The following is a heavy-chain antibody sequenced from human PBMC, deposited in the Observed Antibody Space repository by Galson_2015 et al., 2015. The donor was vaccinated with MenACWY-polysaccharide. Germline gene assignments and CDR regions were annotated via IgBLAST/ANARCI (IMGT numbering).Heavy chain of an antibody. J-gene: IGHJ4*02. CDR3: AKDSGSHAY. D-gene: IGHD1-26*01. Sequence: SLRLSCAASGFTFSNYAMSWVRQAPGKGLEWVSSISNSGSHTYYADSVKGRFSIFRDNSKRTVYLQMNSLRAEDTATYYCAKDSGSHAYWGQGTLVTVSS. CDR1: GFTFSNYA. CDR2: ISNSGSHT. V-gene: IGHV3-23*01.